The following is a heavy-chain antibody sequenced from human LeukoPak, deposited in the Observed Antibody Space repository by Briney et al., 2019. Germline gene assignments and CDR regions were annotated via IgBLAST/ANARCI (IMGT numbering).Heavy chain of an antibody. CDR2: ISSGSGYI. CDR1: GFTFDDYG. CDR3: ARDRFFYSSGWIFDY. J-gene: IGHJ4*02. D-gene: IGHD6-19*01. V-gene: IGHV3-21*01. Sequence: GGSLGLSCAASGFTFDDYGMSWVRQAPGKGLEWVSSISSGSGYIYYADSVKGRFTISRDNAKNSLYLQLNSLRAEDTAVYYCARDRFFYSSGWIFDYWGQGTLVTVSS.